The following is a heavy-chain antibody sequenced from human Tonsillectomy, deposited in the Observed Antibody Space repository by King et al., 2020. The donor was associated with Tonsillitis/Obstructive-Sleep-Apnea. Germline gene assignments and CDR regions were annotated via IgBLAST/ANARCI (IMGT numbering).Heavy chain of an antibody. CDR3: ARGRYCSSTSCPFDY. Sequence: QLVQSGGGLVKPGGSLRLSCAASGFTFSSYSMNWVRQAPGKGLEWVSSISSSSSYIYYADSVKGRFTISRDNAKNSLYLQMNSLRAEDTAVYYCARGRYCSSTSCPFDYWGQGTLVTVSS. V-gene: IGHV3-21*01. CDR2: ISSSSSYI. J-gene: IGHJ4*02. CDR1: GFTFSSYS. D-gene: IGHD2-2*01.